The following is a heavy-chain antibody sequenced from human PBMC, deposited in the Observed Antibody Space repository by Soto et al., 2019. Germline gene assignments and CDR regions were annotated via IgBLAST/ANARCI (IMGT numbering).Heavy chain of an antibody. D-gene: IGHD3-9*01. V-gene: IGHV4-34*01. J-gene: IGHJ3*02. CDR1: GGSFSGYY. CDR2: INHSGSA. CDR3: AGETSDYDFLAAPTTFDI. Sequence: QVQLQQWGAGLLKPSETLSLNCGVSGGSFSGYYWSWIRQPPGKGLEWIGEINHSGSADSNPSLTSRVTISVDTSKTQISLKLSSVTAADSGVYYCAGETSDYDFLAAPTTFDIWGQGTMVSVSS.